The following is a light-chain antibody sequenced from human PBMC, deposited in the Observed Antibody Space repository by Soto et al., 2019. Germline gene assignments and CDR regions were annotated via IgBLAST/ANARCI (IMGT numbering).Light chain of an antibody. J-gene: IGLJ1*01. CDR2: EVS. V-gene: IGLV2-23*02. Sequence: QSVLTQTASVSGSPGQSITISCTGTRSDVGGYNLVSWFQQSPGKVPKLIIYEVSKRPSGVSDRFSGSKTDDTASLTISGLQAEDEADYFCCSYAGYSTLVFGTGTKVTGL. CDR1: RSDVGGYNL. CDR3: CSYAGYSTLV.